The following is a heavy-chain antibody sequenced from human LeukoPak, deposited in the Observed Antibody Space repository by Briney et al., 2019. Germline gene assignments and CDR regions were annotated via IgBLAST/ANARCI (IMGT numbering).Heavy chain of an antibody. V-gene: IGHV1-69*04. CDR1: GGTFSSYA. CDR2: IIPIFGIA. D-gene: IGHD6-19*01. J-gene: IGHJ4*02. CDR3: VRGGWLIDFDY. Sequence: SVKVSCKASGGTFSSYAISWVRQAPGQGLEWMGRIIPIFGIANYAQKLQGRVTITADKSASTVYMELSSLRSEDTAVYYCVRGGWLIDFDYWGQGTLVTVSS.